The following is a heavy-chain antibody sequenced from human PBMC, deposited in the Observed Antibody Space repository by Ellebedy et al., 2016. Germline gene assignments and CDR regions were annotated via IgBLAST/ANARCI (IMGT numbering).Heavy chain of an antibody. CDR3: YYGHYSGS. V-gene: IGHV3-23*01. Sequence: GGSLRLXXAASGFTFSNFFMTWVRQAPGKGLEWVSTISGGGDITVSADSVKGRFTISRDNSRNTLYLQMNSLRAEDTAVYYCYYGHYSGSWGQGTLVTVSS. CDR1: GFTFSNFF. CDR2: ISGGGDIT. J-gene: IGHJ4*02. D-gene: IGHD4-17*01.